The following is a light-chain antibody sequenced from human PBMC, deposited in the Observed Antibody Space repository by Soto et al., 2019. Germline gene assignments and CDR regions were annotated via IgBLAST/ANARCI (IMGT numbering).Light chain of an antibody. Sequence: QSALTQPPSASGTPGQRVTISCSGSSSNIGSNYVYWYQQLPGTAPKLLIYRNNQRPSGVPDRFSGSKSGTSASLAISGLRSEDEADYYCAAWDGSLSGPHYVFGAGTKVTVL. CDR1: SSNIGSNY. V-gene: IGLV1-47*01. CDR2: RNN. CDR3: AAWDGSLSGPHYV. J-gene: IGLJ1*01.